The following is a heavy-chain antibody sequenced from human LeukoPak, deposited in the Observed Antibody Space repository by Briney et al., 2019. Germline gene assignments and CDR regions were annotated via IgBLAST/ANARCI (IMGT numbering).Heavy chain of an antibody. J-gene: IGHJ4*02. CDR2: IYYSGST. CDR3: ATTSILTMVRGVFDY. CDR1: GGSISSYY. V-gene: IGHV4-59*01. Sequence: SETLSLTCTVSGGSISSYYWSWLRQPPGKGLEWIGYIYYSGSTNYNPSLKSRVTISVDTSKNQFSLKLGSVTAADTAVYYCATTSILTMVRGVFDYWGQGTLVTVSS. D-gene: IGHD3-10*01.